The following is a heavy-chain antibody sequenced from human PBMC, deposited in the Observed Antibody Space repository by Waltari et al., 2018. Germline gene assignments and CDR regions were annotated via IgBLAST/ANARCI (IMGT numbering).Heavy chain of an antibody. CDR1: GFTFSSYS. Sequence: EVQLVESGGGLVQPGGALRLSCAASGFTFSSYSMNWVRQAPGKGLECVSYISSSSSTIYYAASVKGRFTISRDNAKNSLYLQMNSLRAEDTAVYYCARDTPELAYYYYGMDVWGQGTTVTVSS. CDR2: ISSSSSTI. V-gene: IGHV3-48*01. CDR3: ARDTPELAYYYYGMDV. D-gene: IGHD1-1*01. J-gene: IGHJ6*02.